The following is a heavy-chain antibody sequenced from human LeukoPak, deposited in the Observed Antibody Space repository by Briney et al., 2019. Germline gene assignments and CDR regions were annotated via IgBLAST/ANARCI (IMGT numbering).Heavy chain of an antibody. Sequence: GAPLKISCKGSGSHFTTYWIGWVRQLSGKGLEWMGIFYPGDSDTRYSPSFQGQVTMSADKSINTAYLQWSSLKASDTAMYYCARQSYSGYEHPHGVDVWGQGTTVAVFS. CDR3: ARQSYSGYEHPHGVDV. J-gene: IGHJ6*02. V-gene: IGHV5-51*01. CDR2: FYPGDSDT. CDR1: GSHFTTYW. D-gene: IGHD5-12*01.